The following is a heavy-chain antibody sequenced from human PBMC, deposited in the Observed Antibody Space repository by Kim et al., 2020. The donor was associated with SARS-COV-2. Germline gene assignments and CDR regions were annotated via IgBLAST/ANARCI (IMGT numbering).Heavy chain of an antibody. D-gene: IGHD3-10*01. CDR1: GFTFSNYW. V-gene: IGHV3-74*01. CDR3: YGSGSSRGFDY. J-gene: IGHJ4*02. CDR2: INSDGSRI. Sequence: GGSLRLSCATSGFTFSNYWMHWVRRAPGKGLVWVSGINSDGSRINYADSLKGRFTISRDNAKNTLYLQVNSLRAEDTAVYYCYGSGSSRGFDYWGQGTL.